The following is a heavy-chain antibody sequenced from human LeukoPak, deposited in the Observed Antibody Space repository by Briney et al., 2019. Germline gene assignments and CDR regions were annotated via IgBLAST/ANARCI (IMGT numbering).Heavy chain of an antibody. Sequence: GASVKVSCKASGYTFTGYYIHWVRQAPGQGLEWMGWISAYNGNTNYAQKLQGRVTMTTDTSTSTAYMELRSPRSDDTAVYYCAREPRSGNFDYWGQGTLVTVSS. CDR2: ISAYNGNT. J-gene: IGHJ4*02. D-gene: IGHD6-25*01. V-gene: IGHV1-18*04. CDR3: AREPRSGNFDY. CDR1: GYTFTGYY.